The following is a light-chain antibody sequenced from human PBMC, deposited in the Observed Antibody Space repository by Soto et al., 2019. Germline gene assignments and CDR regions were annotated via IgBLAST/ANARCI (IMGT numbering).Light chain of an antibody. V-gene: IGKV1-5*01. CDR3: QQYDGH. Sequence: DIQMTQSPSTVSASVGDRVTITCRASQSINTWLAWYQQKPGKAPRVLIYDASSLQSGVPSRFRGSGSGTEFTLTISSLEPDDFATYYCQQYDGHFGQGTKLEIK. J-gene: IGKJ2*01. CDR1: QSINTW. CDR2: DAS.